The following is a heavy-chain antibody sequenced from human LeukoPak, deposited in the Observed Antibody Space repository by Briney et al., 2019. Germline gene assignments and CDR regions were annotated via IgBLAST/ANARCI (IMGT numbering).Heavy chain of an antibody. CDR2: INHSGST. V-gene: IGHV4-34*01. D-gene: IGHD3-10*01. CDR1: GGSFSGYY. J-gene: IGHJ5*02. Sequence: SETLSLTCAVYGGSFSGYYWSWICQPPGKGLEWIGEINHSGSTNYNPSLKSRVTISVDTSKNQFSLKLSSVTAADTAVYYCARGPVPYYYGSWFDPWGQGTLVTVSS. CDR3: ARGPVPYYYGSWFDP.